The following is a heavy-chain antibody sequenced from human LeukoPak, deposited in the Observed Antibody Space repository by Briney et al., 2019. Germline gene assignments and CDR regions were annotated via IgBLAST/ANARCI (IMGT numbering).Heavy chain of an antibody. CDR3: SRIKYGGNSGYHFDY. V-gene: IGHV3-23*01. Sequence: GGSLRLSCSASGFNFNYFAMSWVRQAPGKRLEWVSTIGDSGSGGSYADSVRGRFTISRDNSKNMVYLQMHSLRVDDSGVYYCSRIKYGGNSGYHFDYWGQGTLVTVSS. J-gene: IGHJ4*02. CDR2: IGDSGSGG. CDR1: GFNFNYFA. D-gene: IGHD4-23*01.